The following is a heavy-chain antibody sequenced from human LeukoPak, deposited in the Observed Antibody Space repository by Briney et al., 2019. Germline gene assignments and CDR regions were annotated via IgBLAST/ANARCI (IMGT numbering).Heavy chain of an antibody. CDR3: ATGYYEPFEK. V-gene: IGHV4-59*01. CDR2: ISDTGTT. CDR1: GGSISSYY. J-gene: IGHJ4*02. Sequence: SETLSLTCTVSGGSISSYYWNWIRQPPGKGPEWIGCISDTGTTKYNPAFNSRATISVDTSKNQFSLKLASVTAADTAVYFCATGYYEPFEKWGQGTLVSVSS. D-gene: IGHD3-22*01.